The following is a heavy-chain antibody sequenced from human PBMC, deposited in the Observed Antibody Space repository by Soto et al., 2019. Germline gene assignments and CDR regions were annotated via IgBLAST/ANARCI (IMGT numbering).Heavy chain of an antibody. V-gene: IGHV3-13*05. CDR3: ARSAAAADYFDY. D-gene: IGHD6-25*01. CDR1: GFTFSSYD. J-gene: IGHJ4*02. Sequence: EVQLVESGGGLVQPGGSLRLSCAASGFTFSSYDMHWVRQATGKGLEWVSAIGTAGDPYYPGSVKGRFTISRENAKNSLYLQMNRLRAGDTAVYYCARSAAAADYFDYWGQGTLVTVSS. CDR2: IGTAGDP.